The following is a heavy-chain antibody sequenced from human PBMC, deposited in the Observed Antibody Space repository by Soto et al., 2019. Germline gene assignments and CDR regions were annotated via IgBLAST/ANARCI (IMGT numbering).Heavy chain of an antibody. V-gene: IGHV3-33*01. Sequence: SLRLSCAASGFTFSSYGMHWVRQAPGKGLEWVAVIWYDGSNKYYADSVKGRFTISRDNSKNTLYLQMNSLRAEDTAVYYCARDSDYDSSGYYSYPHDAFDIWGQGTMVTVSS. CDR1: GFTFSSYG. J-gene: IGHJ3*02. CDR2: IWYDGSNK. CDR3: ARDSDYDSSGYYSYPHDAFDI. D-gene: IGHD3-22*01.